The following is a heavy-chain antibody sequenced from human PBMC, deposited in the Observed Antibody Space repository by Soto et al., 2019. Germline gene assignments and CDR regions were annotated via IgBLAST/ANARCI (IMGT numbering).Heavy chain of an antibody. V-gene: IGHV3-9*01. CDR3: AKARSIAAAGASDY. Sequence: PGGSLRLSCAASGFTFDDYAVHWVRQAPGKGLEWVSGISWNSGSIGYADSVKGRFTISRDNAKNSLYLQMNSLRAEDTALYYCAKARSIAAAGASDYWGQGTLVTVSS. CDR2: ISWNSGSI. CDR1: GFTFDDYA. D-gene: IGHD6-13*01. J-gene: IGHJ4*02.